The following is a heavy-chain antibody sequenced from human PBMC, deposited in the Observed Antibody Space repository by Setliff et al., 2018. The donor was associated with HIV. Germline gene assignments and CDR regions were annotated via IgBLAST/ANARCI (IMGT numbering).Heavy chain of an antibody. Sequence: PSETLSLTCTVSGGSISTATFYWNWIRQPPGKALEWLGIVYYTGSTYYNPSLKSRITISVDTSKNQFSLRLSSVTAADTAVYYCARQGLVLVPASIDWRLPPSPIDYWGQGALVTVSS. V-gene: IGHV4-39*01. CDR1: GGSISTATFY. D-gene: IGHD2-2*01. CDR2: VYYTGST. CDR3: ARQGLVLVPASIDWRLPPSPIDY. J-gene: IGHJ4*02.